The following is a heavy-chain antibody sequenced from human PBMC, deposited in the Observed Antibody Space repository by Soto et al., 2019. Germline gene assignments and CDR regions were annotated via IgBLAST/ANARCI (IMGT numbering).Heavy chain of an antibody. Sequence: QVQLQQWGAGLLKPSETLSLTCAVYGGSFSGYYWSWIRQPPGKGLEGIGEINQSGSTNYNPSLKSRVTISVDTSTNQFSLKLGSVTAADTAVYYCARGRVLLPTCGQGTLLTVSS. D-gene: IGHD3-10*01. CDR2: INQSGST. CDR3: ARGRVLLPT. V-gene: IGHV4-34*01. J-gene: IGHJ5*02. CDR1: GGSFSGYY.